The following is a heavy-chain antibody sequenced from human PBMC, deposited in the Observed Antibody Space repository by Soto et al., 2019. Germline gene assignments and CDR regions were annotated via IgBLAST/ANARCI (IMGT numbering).Heavy chain of an antibody. V-gene: IGHV1-46*04. Sequence: QVQLMQSGAEVKKPGASVKVSCKASGDTFTDYYIHWVRQAPGQGLVWMGTVNPSGGHTTYAQHLLGRVTMTTDTSTSTLYREMTSLTSDDTAIYDCARGGHVVVVTAALDYWGQGTLVTVSS. CDR1: GDTFTDYY. CDR3: ARGGHVVVVTAALDY. D-gene: IGHD2-21*02. J-gene: IGHJ4*02. CDR2: VNPSGGHT.